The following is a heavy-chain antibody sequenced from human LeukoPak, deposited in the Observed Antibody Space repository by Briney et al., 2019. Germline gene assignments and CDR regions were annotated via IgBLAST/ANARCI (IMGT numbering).Heavy chain of an antibody. J-gene: IGHJ4*02. D-gene: IGHD1-26*01. CDR2: IYSGGST. CDR3: AKDLYSGSYYSDY. Sequence: GGSLRLSCAASGFTVGSNTMSWVRQAPGKGLEWVSIIYSGGSTSYADSVKGRFTISRDNSKNTLYLQMNSLRAEDTAVYHCAKDLYSGSYYSDYWGQGTLVTVSS. CDR1: GFTVGSNT. V-gene: IGHV3-53*01.